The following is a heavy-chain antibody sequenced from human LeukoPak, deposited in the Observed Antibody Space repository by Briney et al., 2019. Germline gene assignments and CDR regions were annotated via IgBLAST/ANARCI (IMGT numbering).Heavy chain of an antibody. D-gene: IGHD3-22*01. V-gene: IGHV1-2*04. CDR3: AGFVSESASWNAVITVDY. Sequence: GASVKVSCAASGYTFTGYYMHWVRQAPGQGLEWMGWINPNSGGTNYAQKFQGWVTMTRDTSISTAYMELSRLSSVTAADTAVYYCAGFVSESASWNAVITVDYWGQGTLVTVSS. CDR2: INPNSGGT. J-gene: IGHJ4*02. CDR1: GYTFTGYY.